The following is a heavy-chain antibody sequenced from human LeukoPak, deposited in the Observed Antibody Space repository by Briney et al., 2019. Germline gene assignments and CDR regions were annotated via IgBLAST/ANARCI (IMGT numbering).Heavy chain of an antibody. CDR3: ARDYYDSSGYYYSDY. Sequence: SETLSLTCTVSGGSVSSGSYYWSWIRQPPGKGLEWIGYIYYSGSTNYNPSLKSRVTISVDTSKNQFSLKLSSVTAADTAVYYCARDYYDSSGYYYSDYWGQGTLVTVSS. CDR1: GGSVSSGSYY. CDR2: IYYSGST. J-gene: IGHJ4*02. D-gene: IGHD3-22*01. V-gene: IGHV4-61*01.